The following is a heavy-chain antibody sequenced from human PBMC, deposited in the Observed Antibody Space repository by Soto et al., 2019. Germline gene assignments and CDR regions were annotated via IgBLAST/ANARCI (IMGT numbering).Heavy chain of an antibody. CDR2: ISYDGSNK. J-gene: IGHJ4*02. CDR1: GFTFSSYA. Sequence: QVQLVESGGGVVQPGRSLRLSCAASGFTFSSYAMHWVRQAPGKGLEWVAVISYDGSNKYYADSVKGRFTISRDNSKNTLYLQMNRLRAEDTAVYYCARPLMVRGVIGYWGQGTLVTVSS. CDR3: ARPLMVRGVIGY. D-gene: IGHD3-10*01. V-gene: IGHV3-30-3*01.